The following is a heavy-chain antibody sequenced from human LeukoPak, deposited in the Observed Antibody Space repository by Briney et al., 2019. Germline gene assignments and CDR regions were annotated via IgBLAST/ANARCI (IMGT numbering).Heavy chain of an antibody. CDR2: ISGSGGST. J-gene: IGHJ4*03. D-gene: IGHD2-15*01. V-gene: IGHV3-23*01. CDR3: AKACSGGSCYSGSDY. CDR1: GFTFSSYA. Sequence: GGSLRLSCAASGFTFSSYAMSWVRQAPGKGLEWVSAISGSGGSTYYADSVKGRFTISRDNSKNTLYLQMNSLRAEDTAVYYCAKACSGGSCYSGSDYWGQGTTVTVSS.